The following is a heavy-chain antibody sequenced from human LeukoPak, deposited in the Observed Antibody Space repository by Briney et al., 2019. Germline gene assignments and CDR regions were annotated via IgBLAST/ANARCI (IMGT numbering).Heavy chain of an antibody. CDR2: TSGSGGHT. CDR3: MKGAV. CDR1: GFTFSSYA. Sequence: GGSLRLSCAASGFTFSSYAMSWVRQAPGKGLEWVSGTSGSGGHTYYADSVKGRFTISRDNSKNTLYLQMNRLGAEDTAIYYFMKGAVWGQGTLVTVSS. V-gene: IGHV3-23*01. J-gene: IGHJ4*02.